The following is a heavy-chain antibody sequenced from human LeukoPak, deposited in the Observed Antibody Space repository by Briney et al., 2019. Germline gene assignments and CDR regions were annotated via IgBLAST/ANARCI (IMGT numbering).Heavy chain of an antibody. V-gene: IGHV4-4*07. CDR1: GGSISSYY. D-gene: IGHD3-10*01. Sequence: PSETLSLTCTVSGGSISSYYWSWIRQPAGKGLEWIGRIYTSGSTNYNPSLKSRVTMSVDTSKNQFSLKLSSVTAADTAVYYCARDQLWFGELLGFDPWGQGTLVTVSS. CDR3: ARDQLWFGELLGFDP. CDR2: IYTSGST. J-gene: IGHJ5*02.